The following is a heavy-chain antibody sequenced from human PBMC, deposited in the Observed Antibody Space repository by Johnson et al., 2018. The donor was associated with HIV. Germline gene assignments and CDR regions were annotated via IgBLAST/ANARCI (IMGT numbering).Heavy chain of an antibody. Sequence: QEQLVESGGGVVQPGRSLRLSCAASGSTFSSYAIHWVRQAPGKGLEWVAAISYVGTNEYYADSVKGRFTISRDNSKNTLYLQMNSLRAEDTAVYYCAREWGVITLGGVIPMNAFDIWGQGTIVTVSS. D-gene: IGHD3-16*02. CDR2: ISYVGTNE. CDR1: GSTFSSYA. J-gene: IGHJ3*02. V-gene: IGHV3-30*04. CDR3: AREWGVITLGGVIPMNAFDI.